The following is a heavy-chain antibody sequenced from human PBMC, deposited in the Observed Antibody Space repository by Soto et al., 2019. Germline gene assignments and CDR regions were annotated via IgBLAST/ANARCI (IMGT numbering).Heavy chain of an antibody. CDR1: GGTIRSPDW. D-gene: IGHD6-19*01. CDR3: ARGRGRYSSGWSWFDP. V-gene: IGHV4-4*02. J-gene: IGHJ5*02. CDR2: IFQSGST. Sequence: SETLSLTCGVSGGTIRSPDWWTWVRQPPGKGLEWIGEIFQSGSTNYTPSLESRVTISVDKSKNQFSLTLTSVTAADAAVYFCARGRGRYSSGWSWFDPWGQGILVTVSS.